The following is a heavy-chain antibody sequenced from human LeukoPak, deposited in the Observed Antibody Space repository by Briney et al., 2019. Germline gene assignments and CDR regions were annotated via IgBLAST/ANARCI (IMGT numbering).Heavy chain of an antibody. J-gene: IGHJ4*02. Sequence: GGSLRLSCAAPGFTSSSYSMNWVRQAPGKGLEWVSSISSSSSYIYYADSVKGRFTISRDNAKNSLYLQMNSLRAEDTAVYYCARDPGIQLWSYYFDYWGPGTLVTVSS. V-gene: IGHV3-21*01. CDR3: ARDPGIQLWSYYFDY. CDR1: GFTSSSYS. CDR2: ISSSSSYI. D-gene: IGHD5-18*01.